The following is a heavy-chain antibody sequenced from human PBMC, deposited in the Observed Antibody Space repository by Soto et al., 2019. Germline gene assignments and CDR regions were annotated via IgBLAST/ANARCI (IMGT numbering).Heavy chain of an antibody. CDR3: ARDRSSSVDS. D-gene: IGHD6-6*01. CDR1: GFTFSSYA. CDR2: ITGSGSYI. J-gene: IGHJ4*02. Sequence: EVQLVESGGGLVKPGGSLRLSCAASGFTFSSYAMTWVRLAPGKGLQWVSSITGSGSYIYYADSLKGRFTISRDNAKNSLWLQMKSLRADDTAIYYCARDRSSSVDSWGQGTLVTVSS. V-gene: IGHV3-21*01.